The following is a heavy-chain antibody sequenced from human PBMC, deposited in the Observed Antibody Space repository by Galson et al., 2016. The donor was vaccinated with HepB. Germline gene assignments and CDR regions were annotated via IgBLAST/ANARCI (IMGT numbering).Heavy chain of an antibody. CDR1: GVTVGNNY. V-gene: IGHV3-66*01. CDR2: IYSIGTT. D-gene: IGHD4/OR15-4a*01. J-gene: IGHJ4*02. CDR3: ARDPPGGGA. Sequence: SLRLSCAASGVTVGNNYMNWVRQAPGKGLEWVSLIYSIGTTNYADSVRGRFTISRDSSKNTLYLQMNSLRAEDTAVYYCARDPPGGGAWGQGTQVTVSS.